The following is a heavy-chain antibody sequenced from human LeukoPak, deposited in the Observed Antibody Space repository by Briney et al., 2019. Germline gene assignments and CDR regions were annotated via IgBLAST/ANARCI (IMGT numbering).Heavy chain of an antibody. D-gene: IGHD3-22*01. Sequence: GGSLRLSCAASGFTFSSYAMSWVRQAPGKGLEWVSAISGSGGSTYYADSVKGRFTISRDNSKNTLYLQMNSLRAEDTAVYYCARDSSGYYAAPFDYWGQGTRVTVSS. V-gene: IGHV3-23*01. CDR1: GFTFSSYA. J-gene: IGHJ4*02. CDR2: ISGSGGST. CDR3: ARDSSGYYAAPFDY.